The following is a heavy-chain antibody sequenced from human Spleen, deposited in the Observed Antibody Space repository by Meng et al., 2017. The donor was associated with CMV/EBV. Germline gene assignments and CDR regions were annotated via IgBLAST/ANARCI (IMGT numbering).Heavy chain of an antibody. CDR2: INPLGGNT. D-gene: IGHD6-6*01. J-gene: IGHJ4*02. CDR3: ARLIARFRGNYFDY. V-gene: IGHV1-46*01. Sequence: KASGYPFTIHDINWVRQATGQGLEWMGVINPLGGNTTYAQKFQGRVVMTRDTSTSTVFVEMSSLTSEDTAVYYCARLIARFRGNYFDYWGQGTLVTVSS. CDR1: GYPFTIHD.